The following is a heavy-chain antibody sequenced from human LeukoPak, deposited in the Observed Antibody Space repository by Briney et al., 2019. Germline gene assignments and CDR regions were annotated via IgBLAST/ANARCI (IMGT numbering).Heavy chain of an antibody. CDR3: ARTDPHSGYDGSNFDY. V-gene: IGHV1-3*01. J-gene: IGHJ4*02. CDR1: GYTFTSYA. Sequence: ASVTVSCKASGYTFTSYAMHWVRQAPGQRLEWMGWINAGNGNTKYSQKFQGRVTITRDTSASTAYMELSSLRSEVTAVYYCARTDPHSGYDGSNFDYWGQGTLVTVSS. CDR2: INAGNGNT. D-gene: IGHD5-12*01.